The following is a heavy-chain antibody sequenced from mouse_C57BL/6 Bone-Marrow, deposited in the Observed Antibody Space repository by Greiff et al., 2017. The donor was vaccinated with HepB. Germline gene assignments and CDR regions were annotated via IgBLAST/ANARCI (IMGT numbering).Heavy chain of an antibody. CDR3: ASEVYYYGSSNYFDY. CDR2: INPSSGDT. D-gene: IGHD1-1*01. V-gene: IGHV1-4*01. Sequence: QVQLQQPGAELARPGASVKMSCKASGYTFTSYTMHWVKQRPGQGLEWIGYINPSSGDTKYNQKFKDKATLTADKSSSTAYMQLSSLTSEDSAVYYCASEVYYYGSSNYFDYWGQGTTLTVSS. CDR1: GYTFTSYT. J-gene: IGHJ2*01.